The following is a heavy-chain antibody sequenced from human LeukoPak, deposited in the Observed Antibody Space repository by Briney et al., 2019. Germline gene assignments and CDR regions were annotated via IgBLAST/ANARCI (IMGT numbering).Heavy chain of an antibody. CDR3: AKWTRTTLFRGDRARFDS. V-gene: IGHV3-23*01. D-gene: IGHD3-10*01. CDR2: ISASGGKT. J-gene: IGHJ4*02. CDR1: GFTFSSYA. Sequence: GGSLRLSCAASGFTFSSYAMSWVRQVPGKGLECVSVISASGGKTYYADSVKGRFTISRDTSKTTISLQMNSLRVEDSAVYYCAKWTRTTLFRGDRARFDSWGQGTLVTVSS.